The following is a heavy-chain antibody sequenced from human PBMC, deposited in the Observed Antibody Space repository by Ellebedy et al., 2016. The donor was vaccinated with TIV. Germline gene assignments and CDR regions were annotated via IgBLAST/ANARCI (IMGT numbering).Heavy chain of an antibody. Sequence: MPSETLSLTCAVYGGSFSGYFWNWFRQPPGKGLEWIGEIHHSGGTNYNPSLKRRVTISVDTSKNQFSLKLSSVTAADTAVYYCARDPPSQAVTFDYWGQGTLVTVSS. CDR2: IHHSGGT. CDR3: ARDPPSQAVTFDY. V-gene: IGHV4-34*01. J-gene: IGHJ4*02. D-gene: IGHD4-17*01. CDR1: GGSFSGYF.